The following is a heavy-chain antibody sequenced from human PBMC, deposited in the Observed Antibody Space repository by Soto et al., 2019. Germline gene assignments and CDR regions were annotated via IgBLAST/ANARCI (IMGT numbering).Heavy chain of an antibody. D-gene: IGHD6-13*01. CDR2: IIPIFGTA. Sequence: SLKVSCKASGGTFSSYSISWVRQAPGQGLEWMGGIIPIFGTANYAQKFQGRVTITADKFTSTAYMELSSLRSEDTAVYYCAREVSSSWPGGRYYYYGMDVWGQGTTVTVSS. CDR1: GGTFSSYS. CDR3: AREVSSSWPGGRYYYYGMDV. J-gene: IGHJ6*02. V-gene: IGHV1-69*06.